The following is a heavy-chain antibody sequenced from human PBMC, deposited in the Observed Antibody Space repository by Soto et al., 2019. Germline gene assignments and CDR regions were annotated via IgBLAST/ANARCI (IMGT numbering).Heavy chain of an antibody. CDR2: LIPIFRSP. D-gene: IGHD2-15*01. V-gene: IGHV1-69*01. CDR3: ARGKDMAIISSNWFDP. J-gene: IGHJ5*02. CDR1: GGAFSTYA. Sequence: QVQLVQSGAEVKKPGSSVKVSCKASGGAFSTYAITWVRQAPGQGLEWMGGLIPIFRSPTYAQRFQGRLTINADESSATADMELSSLTSEDTAMYYCARGKDMAIISSNWFDPWGQGTLVTVST.